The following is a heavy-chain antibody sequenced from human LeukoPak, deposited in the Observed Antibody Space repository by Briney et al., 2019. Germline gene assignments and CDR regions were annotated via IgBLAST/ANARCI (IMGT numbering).Heavy chain of an antibody. J-gene: IGHJ3*02. CDR2: IYSGGST. Sequence: GGSLRLSCAASGFTFSSYAMSWVRQAPGKGLEWVSVIYSGGSTYYADSVKGRFTISRDNSKNTLYLQMNSLRADDTAVYYCARANLYGDDAFDIWGQGTMVTVSS. CDR3: ARANLYGDDAFDI. CDR1: GFTFSSYA. D-gene: IGHD4-17*01. V-gene: IGHV3-66*01.